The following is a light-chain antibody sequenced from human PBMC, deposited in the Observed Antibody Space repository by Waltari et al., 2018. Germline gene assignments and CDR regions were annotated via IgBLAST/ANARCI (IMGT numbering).Light chain of an antibody. CDR1: ESISSW. CDR2: KAS. J-gene: IGKJ2*01. V-gene: IGKV1-5*03. Sequence: DIQLTQSPSTLSASVGDRVTLTCRASESISSWLAWYQHKPGKAPKLLIYKASTLESGVPSRFSGTGSGTEFSLIISSLQPDDLGIYYCQQYNSSPYTFGQGTKLEIK. CDR3: QQYNSSPYT.